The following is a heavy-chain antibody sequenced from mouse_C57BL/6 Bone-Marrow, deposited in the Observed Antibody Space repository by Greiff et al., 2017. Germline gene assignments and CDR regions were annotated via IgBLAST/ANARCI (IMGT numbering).Heavy chain of an antibody. CDR3: AKRARWLRGFAY. Sequence: QVQLQQPGAELVKPGASVKLSCKASGYTFTSYWMHWVKQRPGQGLEWIGMIHPNSGSTNYNEKFKSKATLTVDKSSSTAYMQLSSLTSEDSAVDYCAKRARWLRGFAYWGQGTLVTVSA. D-gene: IGHD2-2*01. J-gene: IGHJ3*01. CDR2: IHPNSGST. CDR1: GYTFTSYW. V-gene: IGHV1-64*01.